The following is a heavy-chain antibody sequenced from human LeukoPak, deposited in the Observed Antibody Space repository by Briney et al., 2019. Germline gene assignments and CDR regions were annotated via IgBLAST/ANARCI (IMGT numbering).Heavy chain of an antibody. Sequence: ASVKVSCKASGYTFTGYYMHWVRQAPGQGLEWMGWISAYNGNTNYAQKLQGRVTMTTDTSTSTAYMELRSLRSDDTAVYYCARDYYDTSGYFYGSNYWGQGTLVTVSS. V-gene: IGHV1-18*04. J-gene: IGHJ4*02. CDR1: GYTFTGYY. D-gene: IGHD3-22*01. CDR2: ISAYNGNT. CDR3: ARDYYDTSGYFYGSNY.